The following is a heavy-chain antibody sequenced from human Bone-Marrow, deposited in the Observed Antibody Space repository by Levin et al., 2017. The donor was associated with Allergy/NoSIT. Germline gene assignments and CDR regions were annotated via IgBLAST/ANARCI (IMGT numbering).Heavy chain of an antibody. J-gene: IGHJ4*02. CDR2: INSVGTTR. V-gene: IGHV3-48*02. CDR3: PRGSAVSMD. CDR1: GFTFSSYN. D-gene: IGHD4/OR15-4a*01. Sequence: GESLKISCATSGFTFSSYNFNWVRLAPGKGLEWLSYINSVGTTRYYADSVKGRFTISRDNAKRSVYLQMSSLRDADTAVYYCPRGSAVSMDWGQGTLVTVSP.